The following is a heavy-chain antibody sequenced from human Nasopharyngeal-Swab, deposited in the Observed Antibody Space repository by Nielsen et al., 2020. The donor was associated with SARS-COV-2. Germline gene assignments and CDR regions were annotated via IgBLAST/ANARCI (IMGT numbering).Heavy chain of an antibody. Sequence: GGSLRLSCTASGFTFGDYAMSWFRQAPGKGLEWVGFIRSKAYGGTTEYAASVKGRFTISRDDSKSIAYLQMNSLKTEDTAVYYCTRDLYCSSTSCTWKGADYWGQGTLVTVSS. D-gene: IGHD2-2*01. V-gene: IGHV3-49*03. CDR3: TRDLYCSSTSCTWKGADY. CDR1: GFTFGDYA. CDR2: IRSKAYGGTT. J-gene: IGHJ4*02.